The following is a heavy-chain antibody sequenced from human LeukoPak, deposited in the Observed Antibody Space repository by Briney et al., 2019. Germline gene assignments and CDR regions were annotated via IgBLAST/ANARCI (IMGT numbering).Heavy chain of an antibody. CDR2: IKQDGSDK. CDR3: ASPNYYGSGPSDL. J-gene: IGHJ2*01. D-gene: IGHD3-10*01. V-gene: IGHV3-7*01. CDR1: GFTFRSFW. Sequence: GGSLRLSCAASGFTFRSFWMSWVRQAPGKELEWVANIKQDGSDKYYVDSVEGRFTISRDNAKNSLYLQMNSLRAEDTAVYYCASPNYYGSGPSDLWGRGTLVTVSS.